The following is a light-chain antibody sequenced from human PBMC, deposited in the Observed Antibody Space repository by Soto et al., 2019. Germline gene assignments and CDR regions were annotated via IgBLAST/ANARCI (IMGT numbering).Light chain of an antibody. Sequence: IVLTQSQGTLSLSPGERATLSCLASQSVSSYLAWYQQKPGQAPRLLIYDASNRATGIPARFSGSGSGTDFTLTISSLEPEDFAVYYCQQRSNWPLTFGGGTKVDIK. V-gene: IGKV3-11*01. CDR3: QQRSNWPLT. J-gene: IGKJ4*01. CDR1: QSVSSY. CDR2: DAS.